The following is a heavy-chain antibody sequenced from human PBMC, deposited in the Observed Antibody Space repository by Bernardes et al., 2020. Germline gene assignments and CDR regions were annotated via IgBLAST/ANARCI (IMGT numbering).Heavy chain of an antibody. D-gene: IGHD4-17*01. CDR1: GFTVSSNY. Sequence: GGSLRLSCAASGFTVSSNYMSWVRQAPGKGLEWVSVIYSGGSTYYADSVKGRFTISRDNSKNTLYLQMNSLRAEDTAVYYCARDRRTTVTPGRSYFDYWGQGTLVTVSS. V-gene: IGHV3-53*01. CDR2: IYSGGST. J-gene: IGHJ4*02. CDR3: ARDRRTTVTPGRSYFDY.